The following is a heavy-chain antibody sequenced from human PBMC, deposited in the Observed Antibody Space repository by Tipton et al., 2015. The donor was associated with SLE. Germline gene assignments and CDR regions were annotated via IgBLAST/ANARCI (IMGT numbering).Heavy chain of an antibody. CDR2: IYYSGGT. CDR3: ARVFPAPSDLEWLLYWYFDL. V-gene: IGHV4-39*01. CDR1: GGSIRSSSYY. D-gene: IGHD3-3*01. Sequence: TLSLTCTVSGGSIRSSSYYWGWIRQPPGKGLEWIGSIYYSGGTYYNPSLKSRVTISVDMSKNQFSLKLNSVTAADTAVYYCARVFPAPSDLEWLLYWYFDLWGRGTLVTVSS. J-gene: IGHJ2*01.